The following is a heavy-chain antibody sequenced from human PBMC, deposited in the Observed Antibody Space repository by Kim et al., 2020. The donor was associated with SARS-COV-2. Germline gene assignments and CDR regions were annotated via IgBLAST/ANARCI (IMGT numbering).Heavy chain of an antibody. CDR2: VSPSSDYT. CDR1: GYSFTNYL. V-gene: IGHV1-46*01. CDR3: ARESPGAFYFDY. J-gene: IGHJ4*02. Sequence: ASVKVSCTASGYSFTNYLIHWARQAPGQGLEYMGIVSPSSDYTKYAPRFQGRITMTRDTSTSTAYVDLSRLTSEDTAIYFCARESPGAFYFDYWGQGPL.